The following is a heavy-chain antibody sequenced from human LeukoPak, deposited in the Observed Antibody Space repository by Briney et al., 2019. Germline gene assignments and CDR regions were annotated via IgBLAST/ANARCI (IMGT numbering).Heavy chain of an antibody. CDR1: GGSISSSSYY. J-gene: IGHJ4*02. V-gene: IGHV4-39*07. D-gene: IGHD6-13*01. CDR2: IYTSGST. CDR3: ARGGSSWYVNYFDY. Sequence: SETLSLTCTVSGGSISSSSYYWGWIRQPPGKGLEWIGRIYTSGSTNYNPSLKSRVTISVDTSKNQFSLKLSSVTAADTAVYYCARGGSSWYVNYFDYWGQGTLVTVSS.